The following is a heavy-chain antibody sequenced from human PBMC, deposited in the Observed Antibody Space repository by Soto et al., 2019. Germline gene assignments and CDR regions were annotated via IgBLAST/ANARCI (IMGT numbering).Heavy chain of an antibody. J-gene: IGHJ6*02. CDR3: PKDGGAEKAGLDV. D-gene: IGHD3-16*01. Sequence: EVQLLESGGGLVQPGGSLRLSCAASGFSFSFYVMSWVRQAPGKGLECVAVISGSDGRAYYADSVKGRFTISRDNSKNAVHLQINSLRAGDTAVEYGPKDGGAEKAGLDVWGQGTTVTVSS. CDR2: ISGSDGRA. V-gene: IGHV3-23*01. CDR1: GFSFSFYV.